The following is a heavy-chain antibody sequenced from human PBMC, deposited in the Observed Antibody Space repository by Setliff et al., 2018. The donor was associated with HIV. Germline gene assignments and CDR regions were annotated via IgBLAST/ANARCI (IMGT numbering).Heavy chain of an antibody. J-gene: IGHJ4*02. CDR2: IYYSGST. V-gene: IGHV4-59*08. CDR3: ARLSPLDWPFDY. CDR1: GGSISSYY. D-gene: IGHD3-9*01. Sequence: PSETLSLTCTVSGGSISSYYWSWVRQPPGKGLEWIGYIYYSGSTNYNPSLKSRVTISIDPSKDQFSLNPRSVTAADTAVYYCARLSPLDWPFDYWGQGTLVTVSS.